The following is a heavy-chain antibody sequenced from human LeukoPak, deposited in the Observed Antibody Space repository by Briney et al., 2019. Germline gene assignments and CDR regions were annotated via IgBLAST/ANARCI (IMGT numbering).Heavy chain of an antibody. CDR1: GFTFSSYG. CDR3: ARDQEGYDFWSGYCFDY. Sequence: GGSLRLSCAASGFTFSSYGMPWVRQAPGKGLEWVAVIWYDGSNKYYADSVKGRFTISRDNSKNTLYLQMNSLRAEDTAVYYCARDQEGYDFWSGYCFDYWGQGTLVTVSS. J-gene: IGHJ4*02. D-gene: IGHD3-3*01. CDR2: IWYDGSNK. V-gene: IGHV3-33*01.